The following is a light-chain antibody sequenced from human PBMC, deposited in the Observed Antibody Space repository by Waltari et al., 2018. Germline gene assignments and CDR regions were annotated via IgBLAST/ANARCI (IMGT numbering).Light chain of an antibody. Sequence: DTQMTQSPSSVSASVGDRVTISCRASQDVGSWLAWYQQRPGKAPNLLIYTASNLQSGVPSRFSGSGSGTEFTLTINGLQPEDFATYFCQQTDSFPLTFGGGTKLEMK. CDR3: QQTDSFPLT. V-gene: IGKV1-12*01. J-gene: IGKJ4*01. CDR1: QDVGSW. CDR2: TAS.